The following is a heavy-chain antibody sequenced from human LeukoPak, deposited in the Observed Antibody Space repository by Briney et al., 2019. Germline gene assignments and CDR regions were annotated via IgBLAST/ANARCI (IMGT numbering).Heavy chain of an antibody. J-gene: IGHJ4*02. CDR2: ISYDGSNK. CDR1: GFTFSSYG. CDR3: AKGRYQDSRGYYSLDYFDY. Sequence: GGSLRLSCAASGFTFSSYGMHWVRQAPGKGLEWVAGISYDGSNKGYAESVKGRFTLSRDNSKNTLYLHMNSLRAEDTAVYYCAKGRYQDSRGYYSLDYFDYWGQGTLVTVSS. D-gene: IGHD3-22*01. V-gene: IGHV3-30*18.